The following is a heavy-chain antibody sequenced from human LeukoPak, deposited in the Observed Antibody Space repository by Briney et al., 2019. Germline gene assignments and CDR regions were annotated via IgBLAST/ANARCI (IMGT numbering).Heavy chain of an antibody. CDR3: ARDKTVAVWPSFDS. D-gene: IGHD6-19*01. Sequence: GGSLRLSCAASGFTFSSYAMSWVRQAPGKGLEWVSGFSGSGGSTYYADSVRGRFTISRDDSKNTLYLQMNSLRAEDTAVYYCARDKTVAVWPSFDSSGQGTLVTVSS. CDR1: GFTFSSYA. V-gene: IGHV3-23*01. CDR2: FSGSGGST. J-gene: IGHJ4*02.